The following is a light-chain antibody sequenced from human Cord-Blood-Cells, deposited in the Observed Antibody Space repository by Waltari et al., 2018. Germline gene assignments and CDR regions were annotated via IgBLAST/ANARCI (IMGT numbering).Light chain of an antibody. CDR2: DVS. Sequence: QSALTQPRSVSGSPGQSVTISCTGTSSDVGGSHNVSWYQQHPGKAPKLMIYDVSKRPSGVPDRFSGSKSGNTASLTISGLQAEDEADYYCCSYAGSYTVFGGGTKLTVL. CDR1: SSDVGGSHN. V-gene: IGLV2-11*01. CDR3: CSYAGSYTV. J-gene: IGLJ2*01.